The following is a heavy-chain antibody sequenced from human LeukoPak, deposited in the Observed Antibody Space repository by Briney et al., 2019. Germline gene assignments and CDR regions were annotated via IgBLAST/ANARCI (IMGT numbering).Heavy chain of an antibody. Sequence: SETLSLTCTVSGGSISSYYWSWIRQPPGKGLEWIGSIYYSGSTYYNPSLKSRVTISVDTSKNQFSLKLSSVTAADTAVYYCASGSGSFGVDYWGQGTLVTVSS. CDR1: GGSISSYY. D-gene: IGHD1-26*01. CDR2: IYYSGST. V-gene: IGHV4-39*07. J-gene: IGHJ4*02. CDR3: ASGSGSFGVDY.